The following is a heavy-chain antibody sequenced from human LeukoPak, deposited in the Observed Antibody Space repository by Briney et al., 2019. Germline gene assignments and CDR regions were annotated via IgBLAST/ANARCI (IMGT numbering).Heavy chain of an antibody. J-gene: IGHJ6*04. CDR2: ISSSGSTR. D-gene: IGHD3-10*02. V-gene: IGHV3-48*03. CDR1: GFTFSSYE. CDR3: AELGITMIGGV. Sequence: GGSLRLSCAASGFTFSSYEMNWVRQAPGKGLEWVSYISSSGSTRYHADSVKGRFTISRDNAKNSLYLQMNSLRAEDTAVYYCAELGITMIGGVWGKGTTVTISS.